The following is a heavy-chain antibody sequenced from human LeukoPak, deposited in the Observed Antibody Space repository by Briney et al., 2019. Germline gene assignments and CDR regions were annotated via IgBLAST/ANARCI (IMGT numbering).Heavy chain of an antibody. V-gene: IGHV3-30-3*01. D-gene: IGHD3-10*01. J-gene: IGHJ6*02. CDR1: GFTFSNYF. CDR3: ARDRSKCMDV. CDR2: VSNDGSNK. Sequence: GGSLRLSCAASGFTFSNYFMYWVRQAPGKGLEWVAVVSNDGSNKYHADSVKGRFTISRDNPKNTLYLQMDSLRAEDTAVYYCARDRSKCMDVWGQGTTVTVSS.